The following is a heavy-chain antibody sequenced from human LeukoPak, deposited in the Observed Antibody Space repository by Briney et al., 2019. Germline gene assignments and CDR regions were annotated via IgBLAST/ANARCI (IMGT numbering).Heavy chain of an antibody. D-gene: IGHD6-13*01. Sequence: GGSQRLSCAASGFTFSSYAMSWVRQAPGKGLEWVSVISGSGGSTFYAGSVKGRFTISRDNSKNTLYLQMNSLRAEDTAVYYCARGRREQLVENWFDPWGQGTLVTVSS. V-gene: IGHV3-23*01. CDR2: ISGSGGST. J-gene: IGHJ5*02. CDR1: GFTFSSYA. CDR3: ARGRREQLVENWFDP.